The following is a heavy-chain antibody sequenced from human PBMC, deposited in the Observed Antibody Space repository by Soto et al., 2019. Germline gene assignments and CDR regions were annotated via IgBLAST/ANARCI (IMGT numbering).Heavy chain of an antibody. CDR3: ASSDPDILTNYSYSMDV. V-gene: IGHV1-46*01. D-gene: IGHD3-9*01. Sequence: DSVKVYWKASGHPFTSYYMHLVRQAPGQGLEWIGIINLGAGSTSYAQKFQGRVTITRDTSTSTVYMDMRSLRSEDTALYYCASSDPDILTNYSYSMDVWGQGTTVTVSS. CDR1: GHPFTSYY. J-gene: IGHJ6*02. CDR2: INLGAGST.